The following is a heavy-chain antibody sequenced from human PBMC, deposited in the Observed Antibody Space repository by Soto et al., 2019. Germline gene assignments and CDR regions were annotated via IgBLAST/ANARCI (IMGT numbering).Heavy chain of an antibody. CDR3: ARDTVGVLDY. Sequence: EVQLVESGGGLVQPGGSLRLSYAASGFTFSKSWMSWVRQAPGQGLEWVANIKEDGRTKHYVGSVEGRFTISRDNAKNSQYLQMNSLRAEDTAVYYCARDTVGVLDYWGQGILVTVSS. D-gene: IGHD1-26*01. J-gene: IGHJ4*02. CDR2: IKEDGRTK. V-gene: IGHV3-7*01. CDR1: GFTFSKSW.